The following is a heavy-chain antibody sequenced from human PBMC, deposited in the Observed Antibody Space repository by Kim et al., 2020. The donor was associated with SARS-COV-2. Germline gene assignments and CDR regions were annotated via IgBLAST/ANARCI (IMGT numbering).Heavy chain of an antibody. CDR1: GFTFSSYG. V-gene: IGHV3-33*01. CDR2: IWYDGSNK. CDR3: ARDDLAAAGNTPDWFDP. J-gene: IGHJ5*02. D-gene: IGHD6-13*01. Sequence: GGSLRLSCAASGFTFSSYGMHWVRQAPGKGLEWVAVIWYDGSNKYYADSVKGRFTISRDNSKNTLYLQMNSLRAEDTAVYYCARDDLAAAGNTPDWFDPWGQGTLVTVSS.